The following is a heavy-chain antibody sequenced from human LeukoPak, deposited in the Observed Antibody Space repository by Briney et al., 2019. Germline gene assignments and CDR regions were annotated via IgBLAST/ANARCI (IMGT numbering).Heavy chain of an antibody. Sequence: GGSLRLSCAASGFSFSSYWMSWVRQAPGKGLEWVANIKQDGSEKYYVDSVKGRFTISRDNAKYSLYLQMDSLRAEDTAVYYCARDFRIAANDGGNWGQGTLVTVSS. V-gene: IGHV3-7*01. CDR3: ARDFRIAANDGGN. J-gene: IGHJ4*02. CDR1: GFSFSSYW. D-gene: IGHD6-25*01. CDR2: IKQDGSEK.